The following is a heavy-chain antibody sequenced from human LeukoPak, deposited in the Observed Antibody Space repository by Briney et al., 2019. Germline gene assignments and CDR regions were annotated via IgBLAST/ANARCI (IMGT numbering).Heavy chain of an antibody. J-gene: IGHJ4*02. CDR1: GYTFTIYG. CDR3: ARGIIGYYFDY. D-gene: IGHD2-15*01. Sequence: GTSVKVSCKTSGYTFTIYGISWVRQAPGQGLEWMGLISAYVNTNYAQNLQGRVTMTTDTSTSTAYMELRSLRSDDTAVYYCARGIIGYYFDYWGQGTLVTVSS. V-gene: IGHV1-18*01. CDR2: ISAYVNT.